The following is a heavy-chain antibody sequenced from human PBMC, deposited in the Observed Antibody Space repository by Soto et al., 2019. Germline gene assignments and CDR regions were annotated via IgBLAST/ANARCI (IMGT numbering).Heavy chain of an antibody. Sequence: PSETLSLTCTVPGGSVSGGSYYWTWIRQPPGKGLEWIGYIYYSGSTTYSPSLKSRVTISIDTSKNQFSLKLTSATAADTAIYYCARDIRGYSRAFDYWGQGALVTVSS. CDR3: ARDIRGYSRAFDY. CDR2: IYYSGST. J-gene: IGHJ4*02. D-gene: IGHD5-18*01. CDR1: GGSVSGGSYY. V-gene: IGHV4-61*01.